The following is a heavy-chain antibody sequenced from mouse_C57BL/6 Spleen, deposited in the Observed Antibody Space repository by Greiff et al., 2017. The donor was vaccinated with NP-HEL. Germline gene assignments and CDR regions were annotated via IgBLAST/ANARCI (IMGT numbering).Heavy chain of an antibody. D-gene: IGHD1-1*01. Sequence: VQLQESGPGLAKPSQTLSLTCSVTGYSIPSDYWNWVRQFPGNKLEYMGYISYSGSTYYNPSLKSRISITRDTSKNQYYLQLNSVTTDDTATYYCAGGSSYMNFDVWGTGTTVTVSS. CDR1: GYSIPSDY. J-gene: IGHJ1*03. CDR2: ISYSGST. CDR3: AGGSSYMNFDV. V-gene: IGHV3-8*01.